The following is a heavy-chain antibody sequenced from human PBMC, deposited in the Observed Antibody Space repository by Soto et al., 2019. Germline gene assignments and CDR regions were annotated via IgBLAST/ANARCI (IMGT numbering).Heavy chain of an antibody. CDR2: IYWDDDK. V-gene: IGHV2-5*02. J-gene: IGHJ6*02. D-gene: IGHD2-21*02. CDR1: GFSLSTGGVG. Sequence: QITLKESGPPLVKPTQTLTLTCTISGFSLSTGGVGVGWIRQPPGKALEWLALIYWDDDKRYSPSLKSRLTDTKDTPKNQGVLTMPSMAPVATATYYCAPSRCGGACRQSYPSHYYYGTDVWAQGTTVTVSS. CDR3: APSRCGGACRQSYPSHYYYGTDV.